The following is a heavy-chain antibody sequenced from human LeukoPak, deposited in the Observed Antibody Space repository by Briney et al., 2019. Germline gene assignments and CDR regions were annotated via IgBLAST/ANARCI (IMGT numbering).Heavy chain of an antibody. D-gene: IGHD3-3*01. V-gene: IGHV3-23*01. J-gene: IGHJ4*02. CDR3: ARVYQGVAIFDGIDY. CDR2: ISGSGGNT. CDR1: GSTFSGYA. Sequence: PGGSLRLSCAASGSTFSGYAMSWVRQAPGKGLEWVSSISGSGGNTYYADSLKGRFTISRDNAKNSVYLQMNSLRAGDTAVYYCARVYQGVAIFDGIDYWGQGTLVTVSS.